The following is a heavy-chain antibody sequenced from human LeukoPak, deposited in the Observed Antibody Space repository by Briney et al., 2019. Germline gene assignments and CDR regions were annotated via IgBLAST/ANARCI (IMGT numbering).Heavy chain of an antibody. CDR1: GGSISSSSYY. D-gene: IGHD1-26*01. V-gene: IGHV4-39*01. Sequence: SETLSLTCTVSGGSISSSSYYWGWIRQPPGTGLEWIGNIYYDGSTYYNPSLKSRLTISIDTSKNQFSLKLSSVTATDTAVYYCARQETSDVWDHYYGMDVWGQGTAVTVSS. CDR2: IYYDGST. J-gene: IGHJ6*02. CDR3: ARQETSDVWDHYYGMDV.